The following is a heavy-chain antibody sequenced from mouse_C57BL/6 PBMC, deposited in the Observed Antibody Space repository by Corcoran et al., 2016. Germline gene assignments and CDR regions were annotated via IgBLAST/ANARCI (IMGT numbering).Heavy chain of an antibody. D-gene: IGHD1-1*01. Sequence: QIQLVQSGPELKKPGETVKISCKASGYTFTTYGMSWVKQAPGKGLKWMGWINTYSGVPTYADDFKGRFAFSLETSASTAYLQINNLKNEDTATYFCAREKRNYYGSRGGFAYWGQGTLVTVSA. V-gene: IGHV9-3*01. CDR1: GYTFTTYG. J-gene: IGHJ3*01. CDR3: AREKRNYYGSRGGFAY. CDR2: INTYSGVP.